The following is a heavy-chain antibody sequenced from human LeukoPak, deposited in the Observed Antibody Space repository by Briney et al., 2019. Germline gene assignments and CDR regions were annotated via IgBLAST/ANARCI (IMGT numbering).Heavy chain of an antibody. V-gene: IGHV3-64*02. D-gene: IGHD2/OR15-2a*01. CDR1: GFTFSGFS. Sequence: GGSLRLSCAASGFTFSGFSMHWIRQAPGRGLEYVSAINGNGDKTFYTDSVRGRFTIFRDNSKNTMFLQMGSLRGEDTALYFCARIGMENFYDLWGQGTLVTVSS. CDR3: ARIGMENFYDL. J-gene: IGHJ5*02. CDR2: INGNGDKT.